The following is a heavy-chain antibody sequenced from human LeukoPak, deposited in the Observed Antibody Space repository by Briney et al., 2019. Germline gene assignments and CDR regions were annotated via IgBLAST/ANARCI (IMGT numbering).Heavy chain of an antibody. J-gene: IGHJ6*03. CDR3: AKYDSSGYYYYYYYMDV. CDR2: FTTSSSYI. V-gene: IGHV3-21*01. D-gene: IGHD3-22*01. Sequence: PGGSLRLSCAASGFTFSRYSRNWVRKAPGRGLGWVPSFTTSSSYIYYADSVKGRFTISRDNSKNTLYLQMNSLRAEDTAVYYCAKYDSSGYYYYYYYMDVWGKGTTVTISS. CDR1: GFTFSRYS.